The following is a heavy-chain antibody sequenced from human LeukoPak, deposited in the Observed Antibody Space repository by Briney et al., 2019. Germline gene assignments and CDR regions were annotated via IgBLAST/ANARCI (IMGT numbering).Heavy chain of an antibody. CDR2: INHSGST. J-gene: IGHJ4*02. Sequence: PSETLSLTCAVYGGSFSGYYWSWIRQPPGKGLEWIGEINHSGSTNYNPSLKSRVTISVDTSKNQFSLKLSSVTVADTAVYYCARAEWWPRAYYFDYWGQGTLVTVSS. D-gene: IGHD2-15*01. CDR3: ARAEWWPRAYYFDY. V-gene: IGHV4-34*01. CDR1: GGSFSGYY.